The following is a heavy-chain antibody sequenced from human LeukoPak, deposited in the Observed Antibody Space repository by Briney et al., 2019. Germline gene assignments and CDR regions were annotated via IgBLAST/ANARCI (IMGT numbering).Heavy chain of an antibody. CDR2: ISSSSSYI. CDR1: GFTFSSYS. CDR3: AKETRGYNYGNYYGMDV. J-gene: IGHJ6*02. V-gene: IGHV3-21*01. Sequence: GGSLRLSCAASGFTFSSYSMNWVRQAPGKGLEWVSSISSSSSYIYYADSVKGRFTISRDNSKNTLYLQMNSLRAEDTAMYYCAKETRGYNYGNYYGMDVWGQGTTVTVSS. D-gene: IGHD5-18*01.